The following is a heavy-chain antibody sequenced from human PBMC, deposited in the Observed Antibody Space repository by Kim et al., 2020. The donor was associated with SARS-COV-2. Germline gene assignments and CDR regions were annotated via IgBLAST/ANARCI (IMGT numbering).Heavy chain of an antibody. V-gene: IGHV4-39*07. Sequence: LKSRVTISVDTSKNQFSLKLSSVTAADTAVYYCARDFDYYDSSGYYFTDYWGQGTLVTVSS. J-gene: IGHJ4*02. CDR3: ARDFDYYDSSGYYFTDY. D-gene: IGHD3-22*01.